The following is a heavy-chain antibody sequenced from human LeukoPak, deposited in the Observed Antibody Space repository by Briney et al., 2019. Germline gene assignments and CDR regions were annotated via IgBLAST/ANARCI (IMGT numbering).Heavy chain of an antibody. J-gene: IGHJ1*01. D-gene: IGHD6-19*01. V-gene: IGHV3-66*01. CDR1: GFTVSSNY. CDR2: IYSGGGT. Sequence: GGSLRLSCAASGFTVSSNYMTWVRQAPGKGLEWVSVIYSGGGTYYADSVKGRFTISRDNSKNTLYLQMNSLRAEDTAVYYCARGGKIALAGTRSSQYFQHWGQGTLVTVSS. CDR3: ARGGKIALAGTRSSQYFQH.